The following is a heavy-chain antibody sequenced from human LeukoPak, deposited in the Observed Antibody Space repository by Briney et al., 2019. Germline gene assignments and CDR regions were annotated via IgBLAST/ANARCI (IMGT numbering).Heavy chain of an antibody. D-gene: IGHD6-19*01. CDR2: IPDDGSST. CDR1: GFTFSSYW. J-gene: IGHJ4*02. Sequence: GGSLRLSCAASGFTFSSYWMHWVRQAPGKGLVWVSRIPDDGSSTSYADSVKGRFTISRDNAKDTLYLQMNSLRAEDTAVYYCARRAVSGPTGFDYWGQGTLVTVSS. V-gene: IGHV3-74*01. CDR3: ARRAVSGPTGFDY.